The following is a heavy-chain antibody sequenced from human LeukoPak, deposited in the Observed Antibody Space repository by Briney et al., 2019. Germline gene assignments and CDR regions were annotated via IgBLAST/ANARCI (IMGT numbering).Heavy chain of an antibody. CDR1: GGSFSGYY. CDR3: ARGRRSGAYYDSSGYPPRWWFDP. V-gene: IGHV4-34*01. J-gene: IGHJ5*02. CDR2: INHSGST. Sequence: SETLSLTCAVYGGSFSGYYWSWIRQPPGKGLEWIGEINHSGSTNYNPSLKSRVTISVDTSKNQFSLKLSSVTAADTAVYYCARGRRSGAYYDSSGYPPRWWFDPWGQGTLVTVSS. D-gene: IGHD3-22*01.